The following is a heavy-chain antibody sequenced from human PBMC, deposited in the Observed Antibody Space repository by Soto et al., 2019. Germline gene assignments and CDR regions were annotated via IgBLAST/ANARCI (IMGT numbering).Heavy chain of an antibody. Sequence: PSETLSLTCTVSGGSIGSGGYYWSWIRQHPGKGLEWIGYIYYSGSTYYNPSLKSRVTISVDTSKNQFSLKLSSVTAADTAVYYCARFGYSTNIGIDYWGQGTLVTVSS. V-gene: IGHV4-31*03. J-gene: IGHJ4*02. CDR3: ARFGYSTNIGIDY. CDR1: GGSIGSGGYY. CDR2: IYYSGST. D-gene: IGHD3-22*01.